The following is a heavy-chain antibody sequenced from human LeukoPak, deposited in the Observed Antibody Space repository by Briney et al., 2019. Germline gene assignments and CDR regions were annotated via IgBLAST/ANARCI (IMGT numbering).Heavy chain of an antibody. D-gene: IGHD6-19*01. CDR2: IYTSGST. CDR3: ARHRRRIGSSGWASFDY. Sequence: SETLSLTCTVSGGSISSYYWSWIRQPAGKGLEWIGRIYTSGSTNYNPSLKSRVTMSVDTSKNQFSLKLSSVTAADTAVYYCARHRRRIGSSGWASFDYWGQGTLVTVSS. V-gene: IGHV4-4*07. J-gene: IGHJ4*02. CDR1: GGSISSYY.